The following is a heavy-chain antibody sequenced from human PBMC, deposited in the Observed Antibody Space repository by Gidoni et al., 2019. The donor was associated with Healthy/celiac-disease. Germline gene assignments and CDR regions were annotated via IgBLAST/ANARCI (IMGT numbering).Heavy chain of an antibody. J-gene: IGHJ4*02. V-gene: IGHV1-69*01. D-gene: IGHD5-12*01. CDR1: GGTFSSYA. CDR2: IIPIFGTA. CDR3: ARTPLGYSGYDYGPFDY. Sequence: QVQLVQSGAAVKKPGSSVKVSCTASGGTFSSYAISWVRQAPGQGLEWMGGIIPIFGTANYAQKFQGRVTITADESTSTAYMELSSLRSEDTAVYYCARTPLGYSGYDYGPFDYWGQGTLVTVSS.